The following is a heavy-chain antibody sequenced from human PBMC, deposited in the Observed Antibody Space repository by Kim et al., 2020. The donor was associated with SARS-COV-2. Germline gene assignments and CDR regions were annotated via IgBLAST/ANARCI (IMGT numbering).Heavy chain of an antibody. CDR3: LKLGAVAGWRGLMDY. D-gene: IGHD6-19*01. Sequence: DSVKGRFTISRDNPKKTLYLQMNSLRAEDTAVYYCLKLGAVAGWRGLMDYWGQGTLVTVSS. V-gene: IGHV3-23*01. J-gene: IGHJ4*02.